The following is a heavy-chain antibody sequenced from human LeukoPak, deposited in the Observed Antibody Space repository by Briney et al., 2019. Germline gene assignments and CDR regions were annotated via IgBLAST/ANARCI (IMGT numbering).Heavy chain of an antibody. V-gene: IGHV1-8*02. CDR3: ARAPRVRGRYYYYYMDV. CDR2: MNPNSGNT. J-gene: IGHJ6*03. D-gene: IGHD2-21*01. CDR1: GYTFTSYD. Sequence: ASVKVSCKASGYTFTSYDINWVRQAPGQGLEWMGWMNPNSGNTGYAQKFQGRVTITRNTSISTAYMELSSLRSEDTAVYYCARAPRVRGRYYYYYMDVWGKGTTVTVSS.